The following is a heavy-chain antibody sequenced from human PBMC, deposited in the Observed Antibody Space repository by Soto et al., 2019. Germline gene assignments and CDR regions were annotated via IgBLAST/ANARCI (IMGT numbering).Heavy chain of an antibody. J-gene: IGHJ6*03. CDR3: ARGGYDFWSGYLGTGPYYYYMDV. V-gene: IGHV4-59*08. D-gene: IGHD3-3*01. CDR1: GGSISSYY. CDR2: IYYSGST. Sequence: SETLSLTCTVSGGSISSYYWSWIRQPPGKGLEWIGYIYYSGSTNYNPSLKSRVTISVDTSKNQFSLKLSSVTAADTAVYYCARGGYDFWSGYLGTGPYYYYMDVWGKGTTVTVSS.